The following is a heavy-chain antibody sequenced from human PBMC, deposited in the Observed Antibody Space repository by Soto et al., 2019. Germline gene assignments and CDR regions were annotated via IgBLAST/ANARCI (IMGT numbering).Heavy chain of an antibody. V-gene: IGHV3-74*01. D-gene: IGHD6-19*01. CDR1: GFTFDSHW. CDR3: VRESGVAADC. CDR2: IKTDGYAA. J-gene: IGHJ1*01. Sequence: ESGGVFVQPGGSLRLSCVDSGFTFDSHWMHWVRQAPGEGLVWVSRIKTDGYAAAYADSVKGRFTISRDNTKNTVYLQMNSLRAEDTAVYFCVRESGVAADCWDQGTLVTVSS.